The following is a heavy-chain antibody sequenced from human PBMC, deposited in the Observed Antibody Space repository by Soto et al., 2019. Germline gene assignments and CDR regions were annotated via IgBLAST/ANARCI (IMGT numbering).Heavy chain of an antibody. Sequence: QITLKESGPPLVKPTQTLTLTCTCAGLSLSSSGAAVGWIRQPPGKALEWLALIYWDDDKRYSPSLKSRLTITNDTSKNEVVLTMTNMDPVDAGTYYCAHSMSHNKHAMDVWGQGTTVTVSS. CDR1: GLSLSSSGAA. J-gene: IGHJ6*02. CDR2: IYWDDDK. D-gene: IGHD3-10*02. CDR3: AHSMSHNKHAMDV. V-gene: IGHV2-5*02.